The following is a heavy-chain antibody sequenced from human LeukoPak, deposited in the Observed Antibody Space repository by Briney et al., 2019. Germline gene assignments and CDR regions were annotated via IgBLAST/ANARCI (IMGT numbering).Heavy chain of an antibody. V-gene: IGHV1-2*02. Sequence: ASVRVSCKASGYTFSDYYMHWVRQAPGQGVEWMGWINPNSGVTNYARKFQGRVTMTRDTSISTAYMELSRVTSDDTAVYYCARQYDTVFAYWGQGTLVTVSS. CDR2: INPNSGVT. D-gene: IGHD3-9*01. J-gene: IGHJ4*02. CDR1: GYTFSDYY. CDR3: ARQYDTVFAY.